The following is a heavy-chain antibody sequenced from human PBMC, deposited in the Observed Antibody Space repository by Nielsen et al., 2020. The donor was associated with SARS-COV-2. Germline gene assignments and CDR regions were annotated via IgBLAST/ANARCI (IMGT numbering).Heavy chain of an antibody. CDR1: GFTFSSYA. CDR2: ISYDGSNK. D-gene: IGHD5-24*01. J-gene: IGHJ3*02. CDR3: ARDWVEQGVENAFDI. Sequence: GESLKISCAASGFTFSSYAMHWVRQAPGKGLEWVAVISYDGSNKYYADSVKGRFTISRDNSKNTLYLQMNSLRAEDTAVYYCARDWVEQGVENAFDIWGQGTMVTVSS. V-gene: IGHV3-30-3*01.